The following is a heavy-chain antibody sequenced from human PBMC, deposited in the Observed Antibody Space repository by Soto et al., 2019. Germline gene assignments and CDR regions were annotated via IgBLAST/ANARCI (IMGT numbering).Heavy chain of an antibody. CDR2: IRAYNGNT. J-gene: IGHJ4*02. CDR3: ARVFGDSDFRAVDY. V-gene: IGHV1-18*04. CDR1: GFTFTSYG. D-gene: IGHD2-21*01. Sequence: ASVKVSCKTSGFTFTSYGITWVRQAPGQGLEWMGWIRAYNGNTNYVQNFKDRVAMTTDPSTRTAYMELKSLKSDDSAAYYCARVFGDSDFRAVDYWGQGTLVTSPQ.